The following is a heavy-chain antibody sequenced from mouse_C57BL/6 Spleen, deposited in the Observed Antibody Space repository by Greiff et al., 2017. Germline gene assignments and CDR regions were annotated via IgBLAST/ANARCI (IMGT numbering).Heavy chain of an antibody. Sequence: QVQLQQPGAELVKPGASVKLSCKASGYTFTSYWMQWVKQRPGQGLEWIGEIDPSDSYTNYNQKFKGKATLTVDTSSSTAYMQLSSLTSEDSAVYYCARRGLIYYGNYDAMDYWGQGTSVTVSS. CDR1: GYTFTSYW. CDR2: IDPSDSYT. D-gene: IGHD2-1*01. CDR3: ARRGLIYYGNYDAMDY. J-gene: IGHJ4*01. V-gene: IGHV1-50*01.